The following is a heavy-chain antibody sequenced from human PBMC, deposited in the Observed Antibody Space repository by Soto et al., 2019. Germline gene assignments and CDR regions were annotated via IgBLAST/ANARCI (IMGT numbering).Heavy chain of an antibody. V-gene: IGHV3-74*01. CDR3: AREYRYGRYDAFDI. Sequence: GGSLRLSCAASGFTFSSYWMHWVRQAPGKGLVWVSRINSDGSSTSYADSVKGRFTISRDNAKNTLYLQMNSLRAEDTAVYYCAREYRYGRYDAFDIWGQGTMVTVSS. D-gene: IGHD5-18*01. J-gene: IGHJ3*02. CDR1: GFTFSSYW. CDR2: INSDGSST.